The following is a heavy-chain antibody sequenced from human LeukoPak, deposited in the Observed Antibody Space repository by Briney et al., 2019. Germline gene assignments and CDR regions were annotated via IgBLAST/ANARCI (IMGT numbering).Heavy chain of an antibody. CDR1: GGTFTSYA. CDR2: IIPIFGTA. V-gene: IGHV1-69*01. CDR3: AREGGIVVVPAAPYYYYVDV. J-gene: IGHJ6*03. Sequence: GSSVKVSCKASGGTFTSYAISWVRQAPGQGLEWMGGIIPIFGTANYAQKFQGRVTITADESTSTAYMELSSLRSEDTAVYYCAREGGIVVVPAAPYYYYVDVWGKGTTVTVSS. D-gene: IGHD2-2*01.